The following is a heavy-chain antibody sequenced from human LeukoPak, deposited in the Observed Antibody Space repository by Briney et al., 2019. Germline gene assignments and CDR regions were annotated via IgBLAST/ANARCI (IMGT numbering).Heavy chain of an antibody. CDR1: GYTFTSYA. D-gene: IGHD2-2*02. V-gene: IGHV1-3*01. CDR2: INAGNGNT. CDR3: ARDQVICSSTSCYRPFDP. Sequence: GASVKVSCKASGYTFTSYAMHWVRQAPGQRLEWMGWINAGNGNTKYSQKFQGRVTITRDTSASTAYMELSGLRSEDTAVYCCARDQVICSSTSCYRPFDPWGQGTLVTVSS. J-gene: IGHJ5*02.